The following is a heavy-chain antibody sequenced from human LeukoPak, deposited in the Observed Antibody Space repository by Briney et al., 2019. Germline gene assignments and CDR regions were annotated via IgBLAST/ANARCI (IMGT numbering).Heavy chain of an antibody. CDR2: IYYSVST. Sequence: SETLSLTCTVSGGSISSGGYYWSWIRQHPGKGLEWIGYIYYSVSTYYNPSLKSRVTISVDTSKNQFSLKLSSVTAADTAVYYCARGQGFRSWFDPWGQGTLVTVSS. CDR1: GGSISSGGYY. J-gene: IGHJ5*02. CDR3: ARGQGFRSWFDP. V-gene: IGHV4-31*03.